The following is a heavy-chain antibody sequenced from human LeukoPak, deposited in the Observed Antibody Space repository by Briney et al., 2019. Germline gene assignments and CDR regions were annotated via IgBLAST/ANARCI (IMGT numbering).Heavy chain of an antibody. V-gene: IGHV4-59*08. Sequence: SETLSVTCTVSGGSISSYYWSWIRQPPGKGLEWIGYIYYSGSTNYNPSLKSRVTISVDTSKNQFSLKLSSVTAADTAVYYYARHSPLYYYYGMDVWGQGTTVTVSS. CDR2: IYYSGST. CDR3: ARHSPLYYYYGMDV. J-gene: IGHJ6*02. CDR1: GGSISSYY.